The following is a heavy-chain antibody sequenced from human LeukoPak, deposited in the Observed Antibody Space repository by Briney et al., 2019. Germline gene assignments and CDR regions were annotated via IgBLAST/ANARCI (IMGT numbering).Heavy chain of an antibody. CDR2: INSDGSST. Sequence: HPGGSLRLSCAASGFTFSSYWMHWVRQAPGKGLVWVSRINSDGSSTSYADSEKGRFTISRDNAKNTLYLQMNSLRAEDTAVYYCARGGSSGWDFDYWGQGTLVTVSS. V-gene: IGHV3-74*01. D-gene: IGHD6-19*01. J-gene: IGHJ4*02. CDR1: GFTFSSYW. CDR3: ARGGSSGWDFDY.